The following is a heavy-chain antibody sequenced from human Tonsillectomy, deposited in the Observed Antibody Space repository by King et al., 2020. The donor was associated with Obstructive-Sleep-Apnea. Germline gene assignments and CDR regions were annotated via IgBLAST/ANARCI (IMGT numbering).Heavy chain of an antibody. J-gene: IGHJ6*02. V-gene: IGHV3-53*04. CDR1: GFNVSRNY. D-gene: IGHD1-1*01. CDR3: ARGKIWTTPAGMDV. CDR2: IYKCGST. Sequence: VQLVESGGGIVQPGGSLRLSCAASGFNVSRNYMTWVRQAPGKGLEWVSGIYKCGSTYYADSVKGRFTISRDISKTMMYLQMDSLRLEDTAVFYCARGKIWTTPAGMDVWGQGTTVTVFS.